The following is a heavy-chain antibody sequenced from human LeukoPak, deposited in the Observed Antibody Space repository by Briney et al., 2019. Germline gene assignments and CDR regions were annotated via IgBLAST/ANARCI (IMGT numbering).Heavy chain of an antibody. CDR1: GYSFTSYW. Sequence: GESLKISCKGSGYSFTSYWIGWVRQMPGRGLEWMGIIYPGDSDTRYSPSFQGQVTISADKSISTAYLQWSSLKASDTAMYYCARHTSSIAAASNIYFDYWGQGTLVTVSS. V-gene: IGHV5-51*01. D-gene: IGHD6-13*01. CDR3: ARHTSSIAAASNIYFDY. J-gene: IGHJ4*02. CDR2: IYPGDSDT.